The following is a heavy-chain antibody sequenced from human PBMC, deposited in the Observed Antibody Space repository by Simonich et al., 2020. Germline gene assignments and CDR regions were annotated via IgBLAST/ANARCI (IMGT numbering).Heavy chain of an antibody. D-gene: IGHD5-12*01. Sequence: EVQLVESGGGLVQPGGSLRLSCAASGFTFSSYSMNWVRQAPGKGLEWVSYISSSSSTIYYADSVKGRLTISRENAKNSLYLQMNSLRAEDTAVYYCARDSSYYAFDIWGQGTMVTVSS. CDR3: ARDSSYYAFDI. V-gene: IGHV3-48*01. CDR2: ISSSSSTI. J-gene: IGHJ3*02. CDR1: GFTFSSYS.